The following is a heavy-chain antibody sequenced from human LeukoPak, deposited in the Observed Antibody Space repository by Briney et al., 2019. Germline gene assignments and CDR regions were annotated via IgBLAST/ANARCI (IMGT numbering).Heavy chain of an antibody. CDR3: AGLGEHAGYYYGMDV. CDR1: GGSISSDGYY. V-gene: IGHV4-31*03. Sequence: SETLSLTCTVSGGSISSDGYYWSWIRQHPEKGLEWIGYIYYSGSTYYNPSLESRVTISVDTSKNQFSLKLSSVTAADTAVYYCAGLGEHAGYYYGMDVWGQGTTVTVSS. CDR2: IYYSGST. J-gene: IGHJ6*02. D-gene: IGHD2-21*01.